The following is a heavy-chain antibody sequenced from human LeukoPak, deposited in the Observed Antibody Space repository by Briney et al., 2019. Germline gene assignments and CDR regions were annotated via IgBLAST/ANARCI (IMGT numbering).Heavy chain of an antibody. D-gene: IGHD6-13*01. J-gene: IGHJ5*02. V-gene: IGHV3-23*01. Sequence: GGSLRLSCAASGFTFDSYAMSWVRQAPGKGLEWVSAVSRSGGTTYHADSAKGRFTISRDNSNNTVYLQMNSLRVGDTALYYCVKHVGSRWSNNRFDPWGQGTLVTVS. CDR1: GFTFDSYA. CDR3: VKHVGSRWSNNRFDP. CDR2: VSRSGGTT.